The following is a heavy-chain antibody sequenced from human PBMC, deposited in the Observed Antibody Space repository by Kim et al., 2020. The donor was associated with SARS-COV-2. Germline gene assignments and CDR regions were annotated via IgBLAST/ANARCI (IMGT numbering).Heavy chain of an antibody. J-gene: IGHJ4*02. V-gene: IGHV3-23*01. CDR1: GFTFGRYA. CDR3: VKTFYSDISYYSARFDY. CDR2: ISASSGST. D-gene: IGHD3-10*01. Sequence: GGSLRLSCAASGFTFGRYAMTWVRQAPGKGLEWVSGISASSGSTYYGDSVKGRFTISRDNSNNTLFLQMNSLRVDDTAVYYCVKTFYSDISYYSARFDYWGQGPLVTVSS.